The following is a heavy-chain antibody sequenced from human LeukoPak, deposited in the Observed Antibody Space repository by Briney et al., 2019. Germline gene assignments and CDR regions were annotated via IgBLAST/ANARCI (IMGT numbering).Heavy chain of an antibody. J-gene: IGHJ6*03. V-gene: IGHV1-2*02. D-gene: IGHD2-2*01. Sequence: ASVKVSCKASGYTFTGYYMHWVRQAPGQGLEWMGWINPNSGSTNYAQKFQGRVTMTRDTSISTAYMELSRLRSDDTAVYYCARVSTHCSSTSCFAKSRYYYYMDVWGKGTTVTISS. CDR3: ARVSTHCSSTSCFAKSRYYYYMDV. CDR1: GYTFTGYY. CDR2: INPNSGST.